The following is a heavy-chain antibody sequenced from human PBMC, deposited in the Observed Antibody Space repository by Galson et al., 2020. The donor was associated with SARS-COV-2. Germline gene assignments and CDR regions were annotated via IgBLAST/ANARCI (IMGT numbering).Heavy chain of an antibody. CDR3: ARSNSGSYYSYFDY. J-gene: IGHJ4*02. D-gene: IGHD1-26*01. CDR2: ISYDGSNK. V-gene: IGHV3-30-3*01. CDR1: GFTFRSHA. Sequence: GESLKIPCAASGFTFRSHAMPWVRPAPGKGLEWVAVISYDGSNKYYADSVKGRFTISRDNSKNTLYLQINSLRAEDTAVYYGARSNSGSYYSYFDYWGQGTLVTVSS.